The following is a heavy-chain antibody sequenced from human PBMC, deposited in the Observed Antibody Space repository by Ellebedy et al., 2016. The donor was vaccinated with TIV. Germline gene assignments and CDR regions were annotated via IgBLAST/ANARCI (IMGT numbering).Heavy chain of an antibody. CDR1: GLTFSSHA. J-gene: IGHJ3*01. CDR3: ARDPVGVGPAFDV. V-gene: IGHV3-23*01. Sequence: GESLKISCAASGLTFSSHAMSWVRQAPGKGLEWVSSISGSGGNTYYADSVKGRFTISRDNSKDTLYLQVNSLRAEATAVYYCARDPVGVGPAFDVWGQGTMVTVSS. CDR2: ISGSGGNT. D-gene: IGHD4-23*01.